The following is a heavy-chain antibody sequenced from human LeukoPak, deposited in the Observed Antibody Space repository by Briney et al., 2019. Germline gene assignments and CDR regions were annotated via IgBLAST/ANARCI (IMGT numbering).Heavy chain of an antibody. CDR1: GYTFTGYY. D-gene: IGHD4-23*01. Sequence: ASVKVSCEASGYTFTGYYMHWVRQAPGQGLEWMGWINPNSGGTNYAQKFQGRVTMTRDTYISTAYMELSRLRSDDTAVYYCEGEPTRGLGDGGYMDVWGKGTTVTISS. CDR2: INPNSGGT. CDR3: EGEPTRGLGDGGYMDV. J-gene: IGHJ6*03. V-gene: IGHV1-2*02.